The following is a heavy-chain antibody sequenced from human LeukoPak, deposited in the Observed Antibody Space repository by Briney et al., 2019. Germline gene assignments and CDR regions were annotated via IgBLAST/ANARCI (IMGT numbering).Heavy chain of an antibody. CDR2: INHSGST. D-gene: IGHD3-10*01. J-gene: IGHJ4*02. Sequence: SKTLSLTCAVYGGSFSGYYWSWIRQPPGKGLEWIGEINHSGSTNYNPSLKSRVTISVDTSKNQFSLKLSSVTAADTAVYYCARTKTWFGELSFFDYWGQGTLVTVSS. V-gene: IGHV4-34*01. CDR3: ARTKTWFGELSFFDY. CDR1: GGSFSGYY.